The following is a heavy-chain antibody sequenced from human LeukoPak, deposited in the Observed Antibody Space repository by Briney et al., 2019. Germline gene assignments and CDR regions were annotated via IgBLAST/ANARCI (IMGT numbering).Heavy chain of an antibody. Sequence: GGSLRLSCTASGFTFRSYAMSWVRQAPGKGLDWVSGINGAGGYTYYADSVKGRFTISRDNARNSLYLQMNSLRAEDTALYYCARLKLMVAPDYWGQGTLVTVSS. CDR1: GFTFRSYA. J-gene: IGHJ4*02. CDR2: INGAGGYT. V-gene: IGHV3-23*01. D-gene: IGHD2-8*01. CDR3: ARLKLMVAPDY.